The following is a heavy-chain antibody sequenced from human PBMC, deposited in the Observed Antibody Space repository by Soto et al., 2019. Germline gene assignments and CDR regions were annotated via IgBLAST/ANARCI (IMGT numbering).Heavy chain of an antibody. D-gene: IGHD4-17*01. J-gene: IGHJ2*01. CDR2: ISWNSGSI. CDR3: ASTPLHDYQDWYFDL. Sequence: GGSLRLSCAASGFTFDDYAMHWVRQAPGKGLEWVSGISWNSGSIGYADSVKGRFTISRDNAKNSLYLQMNSLRAEDTALYYCASTPLHDYQDWYFDLWGRGTLVTVSS. CDR1: GFTFDDYA. V-gene: IGHV3-9*01.